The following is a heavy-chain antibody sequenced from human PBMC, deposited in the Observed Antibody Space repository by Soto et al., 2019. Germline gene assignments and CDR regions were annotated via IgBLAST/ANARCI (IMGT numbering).Heavy chain of an antibody. CDR1: GGSFSGYY. V-gene: IGHV4-34*01. Sequence: ETLSLTCAVYGGSFSGYYWSWIRQPPGKGQEWIGEINHSGSTNYNPSLKSRVSISVDTSKNQFSLKLSSVTAADTAVYYCASGRSYPNDYWGQGTLVTVSS. CDR3: ASGRSYPNDY. CDR2: INHSGST. J-gene: IGHJ4*02. D-gene: IGHD1-26*01.